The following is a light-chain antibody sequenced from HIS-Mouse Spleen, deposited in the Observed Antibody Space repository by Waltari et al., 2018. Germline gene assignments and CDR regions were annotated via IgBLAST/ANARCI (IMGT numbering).Light chain of an antibody. Sequence: QSALTQPRSVSGSPGQSVTISCTGTSSDVGGYNYVSWYQQHPGNAPKLMIYDVSKRPSGVPDRFSGSKSGNTASLTISGLQAEDEADYYCSSYTSSSTEVFGGGTKLTVL. J-gene: IGLJ2*01. V-gene: IGLV2-11*01. CDR1: SSDVGGYNY. CDR3: SSYTSSSTEV. CDR2: DVS.